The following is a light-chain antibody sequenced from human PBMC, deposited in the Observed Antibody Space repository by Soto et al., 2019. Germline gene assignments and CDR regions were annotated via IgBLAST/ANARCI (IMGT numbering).Light chain of an antibody. CDR2: KAS. CDR3: QQYNSYWT. CDR1: QSISTW. V-gene: IGKV1-5*03. Sequence: DIQMTQSPSTLSASLGDRVTITCRDSQSISTWLAWYQQKPGKAPKLLIYKASSLESGVPSRFSGSGSGTEFILTISSLQPDDFGTYYWQQYNSYWTFGQGTKVEIK. J-gene: IGKJ1*01.